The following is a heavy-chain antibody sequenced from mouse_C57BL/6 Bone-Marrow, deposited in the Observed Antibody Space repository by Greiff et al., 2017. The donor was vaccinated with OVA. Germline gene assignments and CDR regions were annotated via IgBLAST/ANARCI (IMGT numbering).Heavy chain of an antibody. D-gene: IGHD1-1*01. CDR1: GFNLKDYY. CDR3: TTVVASFDY. Sequence: VQPQQSGAELVRPGASVKSSCTAFGFNLKDYYMHRVKQRPEQGLEWIGRIDPEDGDTEYALKLQGKATMTADTSSNTAYQQLSSLTSEDSAVYYCTTVVASFDYWGQGTTLTVSS. J-gene: IGHJ2*01. CDR2: IDPEDGDT. V-gene: IGHV14-1*01.